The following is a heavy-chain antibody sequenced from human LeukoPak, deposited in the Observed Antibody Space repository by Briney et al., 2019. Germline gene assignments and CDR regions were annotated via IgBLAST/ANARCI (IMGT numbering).Heavy chain of an antibody. CDR3: AKFVGFGELYYYYGMDV. D-gene: IGHD3-10*01. J-gene: IGHJ6*02. V-gene: IGHV4-30-4*08. Sequence: SQTLSLTCTVSGGFISSGDYYWSWIRQPPGKGLEWIGYIYYSGSTHHNPSLKSRVAISMDTSKNQFSLNLDSVTAADTAVYYCAKFVGFGELYYYYGMDVWGQGTTVTVSS. CDR1: GGFISSGDYY. CDR2: IYYSGST.